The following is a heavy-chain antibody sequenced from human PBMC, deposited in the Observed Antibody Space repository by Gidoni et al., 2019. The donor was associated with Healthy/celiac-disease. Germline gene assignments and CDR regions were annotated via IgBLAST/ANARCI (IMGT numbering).Heavy chain of an antibody. CDR3: TRENFSGYSYDTFDY. V-gene: IGHV3-49*04. CDR2: IRSKAYGGTT. CDR1: GSPFGDYA. J-gene: IGHJ4*02. D-gene: IGHD5-18*01. Sequence: EVQLVESGGGLVQPGRSRRLSCPASGSPFGDYAMSWVRQAPGKGLEWVGFIRSKAYGGTTEYAASVKGRFTISRDDSKSIAYLQMNSLKTEDTAVYYCTRENFSGYSYDTFDYWGQGTLVTVSS.